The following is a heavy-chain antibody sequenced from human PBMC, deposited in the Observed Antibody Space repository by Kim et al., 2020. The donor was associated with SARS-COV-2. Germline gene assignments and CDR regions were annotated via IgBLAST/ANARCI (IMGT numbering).Heavy chain of an antibody. J-gene: IGHJ4*02. D-gene: IGHD3-22*01. V-gene: IGHV7-4-1*02. Sequence: ASVKVSCKASGYTFTSYAMNWVRQAPGQGLEWMGWINTNTGNPTYAQGFTGRFVLSVDTSVSTAYLQISSLKAEDTAVYYCARDFPSVRDYSSSGEIDYWGQDTLLTVSS. CDR1: GYTFTSYA. CDR2: INTNTGNP. CDR3: ARDFPSVRDYSSSGEIDY.